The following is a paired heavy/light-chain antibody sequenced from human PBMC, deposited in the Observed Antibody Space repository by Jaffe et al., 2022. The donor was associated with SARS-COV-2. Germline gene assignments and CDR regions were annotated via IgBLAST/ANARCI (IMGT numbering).Heavy chain of an antibody. V-gene: IGHV3-23*01. CDR1: GFTFSSHA. CDR2: ISASGGST. D-gene: IGHD6-19*01. CDR3: AKDQGSGWASKYYFDY. Sequence: EVQLLESGGGLVQPGGSLRLSCAASGFTFSSHAMGWVRQAPGKGLEWVSGISASGGSTYYADSVKGRFTISRDNSKNTLYLQMNSLRAEDTALYYCAKDQGSGWASKYYFDYWGQGTLATVSS. J-gene: IGHJ4*02.
Light chain of an antibody. V-gene: IGKV3-20*01. Sequence: EIVLTQSPGTLSLSPGERATLLCRASQSVSSSYLAWYQHKPGQAPRLLIYGASSRATGIPDRFSGSGSGTDFTLTISRLEPEDFAVYYCQQYGRSPLTFGGGTKVEI. CDR2: GAS. CDR3: QQYGRSPLT. J-gene: IGKJ4*01. CDR1: QSVSSSY.